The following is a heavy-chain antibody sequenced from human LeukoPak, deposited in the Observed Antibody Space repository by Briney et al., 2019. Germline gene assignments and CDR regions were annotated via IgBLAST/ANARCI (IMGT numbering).Heavy chain of an antibody. D-gene: IGHD6-19*01. J-gene: IGHJ4*02. CDR1: GITFSSYS. CDR3: ARGGQWLVSLYYFDY. Sequence: PGGSLRLSCVASGITFSSYSMNWVRQAPGKGLEWVSYISSFSGTINYADSVKGRFTISRDNAKNSLYLQMNSLRAEDTAVYYCARGGQWLVSLYYFDYWGQGTLVTVSS. CDR2: ISSFSGTI. V-gene: IGHV3-48*04.